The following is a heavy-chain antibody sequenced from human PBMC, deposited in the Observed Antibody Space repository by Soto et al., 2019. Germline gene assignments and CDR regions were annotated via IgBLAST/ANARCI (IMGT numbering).Heavy chain of an antibody. CDR1: GFLFSNSW. V-gene: IGHV3-15*07. D-gene: IGHD4-17*01. J-gene: IGHJ4*01. CDR3: TTDSYMTNIIVRFDY. CDR2: VKSKTDGGTT. Sequence: GALRLSCAAPGFLFSNSWFNWVRQAPGNGLEWVGRVKSKTDGGTTDFAAPVKGRFAISRDDSKNMVYLEMNSLKTEDTAIYYCTTDSYMTNIIVRFDYWGHGTLVTVSS.